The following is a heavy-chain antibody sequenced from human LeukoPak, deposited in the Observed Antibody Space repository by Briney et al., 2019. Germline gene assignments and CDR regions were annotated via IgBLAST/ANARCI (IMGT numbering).Heavy chain of an antibody. D-gene: IGHD3-22*01. CDR1: GFTFSSYG. CDR2: ISDDGNNK. V-gene: IGHV3-30*03. Sequence: GGSLRLSCAASGFTFSSYGMHWLRQAPGKGLEWVAAISDDGNNKYYVDSVKGRFSISRDKSKNTLYLQMNSLRAEDTAVYYCARDNVGGDYYDSSGYSPDYWGQGTLVTVSS. CDR3: ARDNVGGDYYDSSGYSPDY. J-gene: IGHJ4*02.